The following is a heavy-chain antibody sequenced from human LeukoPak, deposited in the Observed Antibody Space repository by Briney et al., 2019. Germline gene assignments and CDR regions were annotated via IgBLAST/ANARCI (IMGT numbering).Heavy chain of an antibody. J-gene: IGHJ4*02. V-gene: IGHV3-33*01. CDR2: IWYDGSNK. Sequence: PGGSLRLSCAASGFTFSSYGMLWVRQAPGKGLEWVAVIWYDGSNKYYADSVKGRFTISRDNSKNTLYLQMNSLRAEDTAVYYCAREGIAVAAGDYWGQGTLVTDSS. CDR3: AREGIAVAAGDY. CDR1: GFTFSSYG. D-gene: IGHD6-19*01.